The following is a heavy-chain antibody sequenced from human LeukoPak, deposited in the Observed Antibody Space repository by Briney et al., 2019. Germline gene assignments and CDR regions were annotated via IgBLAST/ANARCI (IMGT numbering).Heavy chain of an antibody. D-gene: IGHD2-2*01. Sequence: ASVKVSCKASGYTFTSYAMHWVRQAPGQGLEWMGWINVYNGNTKYAQKFQGRVTMTTDTSTSTAYVELRSLTSDDTAVYYCAREPGGRYCSSASCYQISWGQGTLVIVS. CDR2: INVYNGNT. CDR1: GYTFTSYA. V-gene: IGHV1-18*01. CDR3: AREPGGRYCSSASCYQIS. J-gene: IGHJ5*02.